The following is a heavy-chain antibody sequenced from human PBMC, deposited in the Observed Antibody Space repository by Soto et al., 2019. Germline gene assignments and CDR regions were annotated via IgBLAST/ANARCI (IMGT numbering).Heavy chain of an antibody. J-gene: IGHJ4*02. V-gene: IGHV3-30*18. Sequence: QVQLVESGGGVVQPGRSLRLSCAASGFTFSSYGMHWVRQAPGKGLEWVAVISYDGSNKYYADSVKGRFTISRDNSKNTLYLQMNSLRAEDTAVYYCANIYSGYGWGQGTLVTVSS. CDR1: GFTFSSYG. D-gene: IGHD5-12*01. CDR3: ANIYSGYG. CDR2: ISYDGSNK.